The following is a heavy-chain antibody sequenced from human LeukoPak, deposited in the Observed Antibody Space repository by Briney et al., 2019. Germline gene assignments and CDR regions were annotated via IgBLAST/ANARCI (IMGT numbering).Heavy chain of an antibody. D-gene: IGHD3-16*01. CDR1: GFTFSDYY. Sequence: GGSLRLSCAASGFTFSDYYMNWIRRAPGKGLEWISYISTSSSTRYYADSVKGRFTISRDNAKNSLYLKMNSLRAEDTAVDYWAGEGLREVTGGRGSGWFDPWGQGTLVTVSS. CDR3: AGEGLREVTGGRGSGWFDP. V-gene: IGHV3-11*01. CDR2: ISTSSSTR. J-gene: IGHJ5*02.